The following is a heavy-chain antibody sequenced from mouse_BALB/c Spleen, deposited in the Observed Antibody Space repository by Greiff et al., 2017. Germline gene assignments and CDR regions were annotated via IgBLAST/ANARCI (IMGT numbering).Heavy chain of an antibody. D-gene: IGHD2-1*01. CDR3: ARGGNLDY. CDR2: ISYSGST. V-gene: IGHV3-2*02. Sequence: DVKLVESGPGLVKPSQSLSLTCTVTGYSITSDYAWNWIRQFPGNKLEWMGYISYSGSTSYNPSLKSRISITRDTSKNQFFLQLNSVTTEDTATYYCARGGNLDYWGQGTTLTVSS. CDR1: GYSITSDYA. J-gene: IGHJ2*01.